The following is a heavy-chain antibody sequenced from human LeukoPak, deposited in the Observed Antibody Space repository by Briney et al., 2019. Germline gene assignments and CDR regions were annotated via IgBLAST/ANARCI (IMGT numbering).Heavy chain of an antibody. CDR1: GFTFRDFA. V-gene: IGHV3-23*01. D-gene: IGHD3-9*01. CDR3: AKSDDHSNFHLTGYLDY. J-gene: IGHJ4*02. CDR2: ISRSGEIS. Sequence: GGSLRLFCAASGFTFRDFAMNWVRQAPGKGLEWVSIISRSGEISYHANSVTGRFTISRDNSKSTLYLQMNSLKAEDTAVYFCAKSDDHSNFHLTGYLDYWGQGTLVSVSS.